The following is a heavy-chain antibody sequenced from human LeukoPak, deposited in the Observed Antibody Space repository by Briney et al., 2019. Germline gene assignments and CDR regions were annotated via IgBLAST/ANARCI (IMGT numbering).Heavy chain of an antibody. V-gene: IGHV3-30*18. CDR3: AKEPNAYSSGWYFQD. J-gene: IGHJ1*01. CDR1: GFTFRNYG. Sequence: GGSLRLSCVTSGFTFRNYGTQWVRQAPGKGLEWVAVISHDGTTTFYADSVKGRFTISRDNSKNTLDLQMDSLRAEDTAVYFCAKEPNAYSSGWYFQDWGQGALVTVSS. D-gene: IGHD6-25*01. CDR2: ISHDGTTT.